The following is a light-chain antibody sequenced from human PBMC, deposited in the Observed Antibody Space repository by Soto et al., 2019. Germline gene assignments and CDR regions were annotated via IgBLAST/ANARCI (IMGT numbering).Light chain of an antibody. CDR1: SSDVGGYNY. V-gene: IGLV2-23*01. Sequence: QSALTQPASVSGSPGQSITISCTGTSSDVGGYNYVSWYQQHPGKAPKLIIYEGNKRPSGVSNRLSGSKSGNTASLTISGLQAEDEADYFCCSSAGSGSLVFGGGTKLTVL. CDR3: CSSAGSGSLV. CDR2: EGN. J-gene: IGLJ2*01.